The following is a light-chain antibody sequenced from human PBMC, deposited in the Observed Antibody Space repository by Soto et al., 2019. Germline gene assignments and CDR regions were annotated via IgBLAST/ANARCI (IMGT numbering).Light chain of an antibody. CDR1: QSITSY. Sequence: EIVLTQSPGTLSFSPGEGATLSCRARQSITSYLAWYQQKPGQAPRLLIYDASNRATGIPARFSGSGSGTDFTLTISSLEPEDFAVYYCQQRSNWPRTFGQGTKVDIK. CDR3: QQRSNWPRT. J-gene: IGKJ1*01. CDR2: DAS. V-gene: IGKV3-11*01.